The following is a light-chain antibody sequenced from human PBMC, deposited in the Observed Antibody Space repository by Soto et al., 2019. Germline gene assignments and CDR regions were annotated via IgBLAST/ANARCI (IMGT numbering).Light chain of an antibody. Sequence: QSALTQPASVSGSPGQSITISCTGTSSDVGAYNYVSWYQQHPGKAPKLLIYDVSHRPSGVSNRFSGSKSGNTASLTISGLQAEDEADYYCSSYTSTSTLVVFGTGTKVTVL. CDR1: SSDVGAYNY. V-gene: IGLV2-14*01. CDR3: SSYTSTSTLVV. CDR2: DVS. J-gene: IGLJ1*01.